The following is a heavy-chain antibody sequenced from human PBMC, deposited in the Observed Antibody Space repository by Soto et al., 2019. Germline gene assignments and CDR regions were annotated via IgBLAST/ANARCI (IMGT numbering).Heavy chain of an antibody. Sequence: ASVQVSCKASGCSFTDYYIHWLHQAPGQRLEWMGWSNGHIGCTEYAQKFHCRVTLTRVTSIATAYLTLTSLTSDDTALYYCANGLTRQFADLLDPWGQGTQVTVSS. CDR2: SNGHIGCT. V-gene: IGHV1-2*02. CDR3: ANGLTRQFADLLDP. D-gene: IGHD2-21*01. J-gene: IGHJ5*02. CDR1: GCSFTDYY.